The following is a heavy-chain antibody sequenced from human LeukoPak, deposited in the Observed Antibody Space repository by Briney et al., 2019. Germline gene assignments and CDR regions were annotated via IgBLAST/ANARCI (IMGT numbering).Heavy chain of an antibody. J-gene: IGHJ4*02. CDR3: TTEAYYDILTGYYNVRYFDY. CDR2: IKSKTDGGTT. Sequence: PGGSLRLSCAASGFTFSNAWMSWVRQAPGKGLEWVGRIKSKTDGGTTDYAAPVKGRFTISRDDSKNTLYLQMNSLKTEDTAAYYCTTEAYYDILTGYYNVRYFDYWGQGTLVTVSS. D-gene: IGHD3-9*01. V-gene: IGHV3-15*01. CDR1: GFTFSNAW.